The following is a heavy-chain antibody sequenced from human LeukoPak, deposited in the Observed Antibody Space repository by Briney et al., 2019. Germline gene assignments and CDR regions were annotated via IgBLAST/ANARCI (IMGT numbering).Heavy chain of an antibody. Sequence: ASVKVSCKASGYTFTGYYMHWVRQAPGQGLEWMGWINPNSGGTNYAQKLQGRVTMTEDTSTDTAYMELSSLRSEDTAVYYCATSRAFTYYDFWSGSKEYFQHWGQGTLVTVSS. CDR2: INPNSGGT. J-gene: IGHJ1*01. V-gene: IGHV1-2*02. CDR1: GYTFTGYY. CDR3: ATSRAFTYYDFWSGSKEYFQH. D-gene: IGHD3-3*01.